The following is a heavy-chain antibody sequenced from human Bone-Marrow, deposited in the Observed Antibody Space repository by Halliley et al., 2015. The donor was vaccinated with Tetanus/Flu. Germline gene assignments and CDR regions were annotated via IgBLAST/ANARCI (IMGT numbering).Heavy chain of an antibody. Sequence: TLSLTCTVSGGSISPYYWSWIRQSPGKGLEWIGYVNYNGSTNYNPSLKSRATIFADTSRNQFSLKLYSVTAADTAIYYCARDLYEWQTFNFWGPGAMITVSS. CDR2: VNYNGST. CDR1: GGSISPYY. J-gene: IGHJ3*01. D-gene: IGHD3-3*01. CDR3: ARDLYEWQTFNF. V-gene: IGHV4-59*01.